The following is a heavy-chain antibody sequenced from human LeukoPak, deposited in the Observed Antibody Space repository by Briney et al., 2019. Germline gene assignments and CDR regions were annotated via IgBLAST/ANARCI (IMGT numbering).Heavy chain of an antibody. J-gene: IGHJ4*02. V-gene: IGHV3-23*01. Sequence: GGSLRLSCAASGFTFSSYAMSWVRQAPGKGLEWVSAISGSGGSTYYADSVKGRFTISRDNSKNTLYLQMNSLRAEDTAVYYCAAWGGYSYGRTNSDYWGQGTLVTVSS. CDR3: AAWGGYSYGRTNSDY. CDR2: ISGSGGST. CDR1: GFTFSSYA. D-gene: IGHD5-18*01.